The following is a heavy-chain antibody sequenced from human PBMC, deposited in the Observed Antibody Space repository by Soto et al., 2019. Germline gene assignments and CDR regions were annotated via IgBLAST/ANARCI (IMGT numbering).Heavy chain of an antibody. CDR2: IKSNGGDP. V-gene: IGHV1-2*02. CDR3: ARDERSYGEPPFDY. J-gene: IGHJ4*02. D-gene: IGHD3-16*01. CDR1: GFPFPGYY. Sequence: ASVKVSCKASGFPFPGYYIHWVRQAPGQGLEWMGWIKSNGGDPKYAQKFQDRVTMTRDTSMNTVYMELSRLRSDDSAVYYCARDERSYGEPPFDYWGQGTLVTVSS.